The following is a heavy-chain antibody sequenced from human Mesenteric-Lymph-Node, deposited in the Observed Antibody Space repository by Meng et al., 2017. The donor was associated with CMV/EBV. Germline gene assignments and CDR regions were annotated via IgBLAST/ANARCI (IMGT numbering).Heavy chain of an antibody. V-gene: IGHV3-30*04. CDR2: ISYDGSNK. Sequence: GESLKISWAASGFTFSSYAMHWVRQAPGKGLEWVAVISYDGSNKYYADSVKGRFTISSDNSKNTLYLQMNSLRAEDTAVYYCATSLYCSSTSCYKGFDYWGQGTLVTVSS. J-gene: IGHJ4*02. CDR3: ATSLYCSSTSCYKGFDY. CDR1: GFTFSSYA. D-gene: IGHD2-2*02.